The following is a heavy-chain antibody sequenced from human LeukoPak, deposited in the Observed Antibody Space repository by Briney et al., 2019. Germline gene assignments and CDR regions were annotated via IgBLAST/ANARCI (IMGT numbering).Heavy chain of an antibody. J-gene: IGHJ3*02. Sequence: PGGSLRLSCAASGFTFSSYGMHWVRQAPGKGLEWVAVIWYDGSNKYYADSVKGRFTISRDNSKNTLYLQMNSLRAEDTAVYYCASIAVGEFAFDIWGQGTMVTVSS. CDR1: GFTFSSYG. V-gene: IGHV3-33*01. CDR2: IWYDGSNK. CDR3: ASIAVGEFAFDI. D-gene: IGHD6-19*01.